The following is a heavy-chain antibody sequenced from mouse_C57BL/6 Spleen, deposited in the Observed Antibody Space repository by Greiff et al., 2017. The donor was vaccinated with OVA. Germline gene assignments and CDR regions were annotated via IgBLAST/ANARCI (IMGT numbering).Heavy chain of an antibody. CDR2: ISDGGSYT. V-gene: IGHV5-4*01. J-gene: IGHJ2*01. Sequence: EVKLVESGGGLVKPGGSLKLSCAASGFTFSSYAMSWVRQTPEKGLEWVATISDGGSYTYYPDNVKGRFTITRDNAKNNLYLQMSNLKSEDTAMYYCARERYGSSLGSWGQGTTLTVSS. D-gene: IGHD1-1*01. CDR3: ARERYGSSLGS. CDR1: GFTFSSYA.